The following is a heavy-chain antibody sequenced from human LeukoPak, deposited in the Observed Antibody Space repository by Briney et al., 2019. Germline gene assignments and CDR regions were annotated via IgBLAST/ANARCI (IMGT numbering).Heavy chain of an antibody. CDR3: ARQTTVAYHFDH. V-gene: IGHV4-34*01. CDR1: GGSLSGYY. Sequence: PSETESLTCAVYGGSLSGYYWSWIRQAPGKGLEWIGEINHSGSTNYNPSLKSRVTISVDTSKNQFSLRLTSVTAADTAVYYCARQTTVAYHFDHWGPGDLVTVSS. J-gene: IGHJ4*02. CDR2: INHSGST. D-gene: IGHD4-23*01.